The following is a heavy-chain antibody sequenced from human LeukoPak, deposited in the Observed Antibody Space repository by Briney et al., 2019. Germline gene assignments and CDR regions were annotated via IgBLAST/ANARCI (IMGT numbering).Heavy chain of an antibody. D-gene: IGHD5-18*01. V-gene: IGHV1-18*01. CDR1: GYTLTSYG. Sequence: ASVKVSCKASGYTLTSYGISWVRQAPGQGLEWMGWISAYNGNTNYAQKLQGRVTMTTDTSTSIAYMELRSLRSDDTAVYYCARDLQWIQLWWGYYFDYWGQGTLVTVSS. CDR2: ISAYNGNT. J-gene: IGHJ4*02. CDR3: ARDLQWIQLWWGYYFDY.